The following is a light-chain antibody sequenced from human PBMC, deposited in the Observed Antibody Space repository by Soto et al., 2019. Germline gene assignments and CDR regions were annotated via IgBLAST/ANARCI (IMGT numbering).Light chain of an antibody. V-gene: IGKV3-20*01. CDR3: QQYGRSPYT. J-gene: IGKJ2*01. CDR1: QSLSSNY. CDR2: GAS. Sequence: EIVLTQSPGTLSLSPGERATLSCRASQSLSSNYLAWYQQKPGQAPRVLIYGASNRATGIPDRFSGSGSGTDFTLTIFRLEPEDFAVYYCQQYGRSPYTFGQGTKLEIK.